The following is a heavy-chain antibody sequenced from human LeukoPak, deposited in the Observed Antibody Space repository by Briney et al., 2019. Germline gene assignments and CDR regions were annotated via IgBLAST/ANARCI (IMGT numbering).Heavy chain of an antibody. CDR2: ISYSGST. D-gene: IGHD1-26*01. CDR1: CVSISSYY. J-gene: IGHJ4*02. V-gene: IGHV4-59*01. CDR3: AKEPFAVGY. Sequence: PSETLSLTCTVSCVSISSYYWSCVRQPPGKGLEGIGYISYSGSTNYNPSLKSRLTISVATSKNQSSLELRSVTAADTAVYYCAKEPFAVGYWGQGALVTVSS.